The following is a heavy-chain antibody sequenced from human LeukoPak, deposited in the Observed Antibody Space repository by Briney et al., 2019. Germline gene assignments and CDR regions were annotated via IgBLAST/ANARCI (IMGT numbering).Heavy chain of an antibody. D-gene: IGHD6-13*01. CDR2: INPSGGST. Sequence: ASVKVSCKASGYTFTSYCMHWVRQAPGQGLEWMGIINPSGGSTSYAQKFQGRVTMTRDMSTSTVYMELSSLRSEDTAVYYCARVVAAAGTWFDPWGQGTLVTVSS. V-gene: IGHV1-46*01. CDR3: ARVVAAAGTWFDP. J-gene: IGHJ5*02. CDR1: GYTFTSYC.